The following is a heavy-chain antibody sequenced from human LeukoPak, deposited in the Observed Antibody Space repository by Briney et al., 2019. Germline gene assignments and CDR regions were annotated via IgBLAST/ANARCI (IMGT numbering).Heavy chain of an antibody. J-gene: IGHJ4*02. CDR1: GGPVNNQY. CDR2: IYTSGST. Sequence: SETLSLTCTVTGGPVNNQYWSWIRQPAGKGLEWIGRIYTSGSTNYNPSLKSRVTISVDTSKNQFSLKLSSVTAADTAVYYCARSAAASFDYWGQGTLVTVSS. D-gene: IGHD6-13*01. V-gene: IGHV4-4*07. CDR3: ARSAAASFDY.